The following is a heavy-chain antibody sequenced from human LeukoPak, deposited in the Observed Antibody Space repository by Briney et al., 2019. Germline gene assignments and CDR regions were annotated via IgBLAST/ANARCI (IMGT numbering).Heavy chain of an antibody. J-gene: IGHJ4*02. V-gene: IGHV1-2*02. CDR1: GYTFTGYF. CDR2: INPNSGGT. CDR3: ARAQSLTAPAGTFANS. Sequence: GASVNVSCKASGYTFTGYFLHWVRRAPGQGFEWMGWINPNSGGTYYTQRFQGRVTMTRDTSISTAYMELSSLRSDDTAVYYCARAQSLTAPAGTFANSWGQGTLVTVSS. D-gene: IGHD6-13*01.